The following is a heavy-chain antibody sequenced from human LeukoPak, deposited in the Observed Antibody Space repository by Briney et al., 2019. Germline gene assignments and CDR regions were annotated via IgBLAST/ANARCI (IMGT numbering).Heavy chain of an antibody. D-gene: IGHD3-3*01. V-gene: IGHV3-7*01. CDR1: GFTFSSYW. CDR2: IKQDGSEK. CDR3: ARGSSLRFLEWLLGGYFDY. Sequence: PGGSLRLSCAASGFTFSSYWMSWVRQAPGKGLEWVANIKQDGSEKYYVDSVKGRFTISRDNAKNSLYLQMNSLRAEDTAVYYCARGSSLRFLEWLLGGYFDYWGQGTLVTVSS. J-gene: IGHJ4*02.